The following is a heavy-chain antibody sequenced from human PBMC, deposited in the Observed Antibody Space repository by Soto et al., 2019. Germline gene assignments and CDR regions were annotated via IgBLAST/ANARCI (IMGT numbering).Heavy chain of an antibody. CDR1: GYTFTSYG. V-gene: IGHV1-18*01. Sequence: GASVKVSCKASGYTFTSYGISWVRQAPGQGLEWMGWISAYNGNTNYAQKLQGRVTMTTDTSTSTAYMELRSLRSDDTAVYYCARAKYDFWSGYYIGYFDYWGQGTLVTVSS. CDR3: ARAKYDFWSGYYIGYFDY. CDR2: ISAYNGNT. D-gene: IGHD3-3*01. J-gene: IGHJ4*02.